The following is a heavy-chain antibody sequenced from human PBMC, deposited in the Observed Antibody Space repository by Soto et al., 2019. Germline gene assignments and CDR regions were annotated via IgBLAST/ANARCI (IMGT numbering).Heavy chain of an antibody. J-gene: IGHJ6*02. V-gene: IGHV4-31*03. CDR1: GGSISSGGYY. CDR2: IYYSGST. CDR3: ARDRGGYGPPDV. D-gene: IGHD3-10*01. Sequence: KTSETLSLTCTVSGGSISSGGYYWSWIRQHPGKGLEWIGYIYYSGSTYYNPSLKSRVTISVDTSKNQFSLKLSSVTAADTAVYYCARDRGGYGPPDVWGQGTTVTVSS.